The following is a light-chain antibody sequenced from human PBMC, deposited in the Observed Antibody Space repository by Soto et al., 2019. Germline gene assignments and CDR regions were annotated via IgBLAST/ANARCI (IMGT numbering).Light chain of an antibody. CDR2: SAS. Sequence: DIQVTQSPSSLSASVGDSVTITCRTGQTIGTFLSWYQQKPGKVPKLLISSASSLHTGVPSRFSASGSGTDFTLTISSLQPEDFATYYCQQSYLTWTFGQGTKVDIK. V-gene: IGKV1-39*01. J-gene: IGKJ1*01. CDR3: QQSYLTWT. CDR1: QTIGTF.